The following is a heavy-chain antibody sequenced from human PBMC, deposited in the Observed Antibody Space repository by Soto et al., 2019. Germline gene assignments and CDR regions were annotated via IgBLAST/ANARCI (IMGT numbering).Heavy chain of an antibody. Sequence: ASVKVSCTASGGTFSSYAISWVRQAPGQGLEWMGGIIPIFGTANYAQKFQGRVTITADESTSTAYMELSSLRSEDTAVYYCASSSSWSNYYYYYGMDVWGQGTTVTVSS. J-gene: IGHJ6*02. CDR1: GGTFSSYA. D-gene: IGHD6-13*01. V-gene: IGHV1-69*01. CDR3: ASSSSWSNYYYYYGMDV. CDR2: IIPIFGTA.